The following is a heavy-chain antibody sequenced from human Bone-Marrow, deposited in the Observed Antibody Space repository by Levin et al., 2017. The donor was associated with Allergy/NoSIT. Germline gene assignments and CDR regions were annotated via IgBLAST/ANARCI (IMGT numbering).Heavy chain of an antibody. D-gene: IGHD3-10*01. CDR2: ISSDGSKK. J-gene: IGHJ5*02. CDR3: AKGSSGSTDA. V-gene: IGHV3-30*18. Sequence: PGGSLRLSCAASGFTFSNYGMHWVRQAPGKGLEWVAVISSDGSKKKVIESVKGRFVISRDNAKNTVYMQLNSLRPEDTAVYYCAKGSSGSTDAWGQGTHVSVSS. CDR1: GFTFSNYG.